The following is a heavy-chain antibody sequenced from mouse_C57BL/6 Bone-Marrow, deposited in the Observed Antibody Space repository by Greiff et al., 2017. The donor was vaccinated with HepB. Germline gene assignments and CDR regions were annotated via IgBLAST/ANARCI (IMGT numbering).Heavy chain of an antibody. D-gene: IGHD1-1*01. CDR3: ARHIYYYGSSPYWYFDV. J-gene: IGHJ1*03. CDR2: ISNGGGST. Sequence: EVQLVESGGGLVQPGGSLKLSCAASGFTFSDYYMYWVRQTPEKRLEWVAYISNGGGSTYYPDTVKGRFTISRDNAKNPLYLQMSRLKSEDTAMYYCARHIYYYGSSPYWYFDVWGTGTTVTVSS. CDR1: GFTFSDYY. V-gene: IGHV5-12*01.